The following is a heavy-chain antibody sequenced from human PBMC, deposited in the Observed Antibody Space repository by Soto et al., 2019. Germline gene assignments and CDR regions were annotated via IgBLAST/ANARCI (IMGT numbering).Heavy chain of an antibody. CDR3: ARDDDLPDNALDH. J-gene: IGHJ4*02. D-gene: IGHD1-1*01. V-gene: IGHV3-33*01. Sequence: QVQLVESGGGVVQPGRSLRLSCAASGFRFSNYGMHWVRQAPGKGLEWLAAIVADGTGLHYADSVRGRFTISRDNSKNTLYLQLNSLGADDTAIYFCARDDDLPDNALDHWGQGTLVTLSS. CDR1: GFRFSNYG. CDR2: IVADGTGL.